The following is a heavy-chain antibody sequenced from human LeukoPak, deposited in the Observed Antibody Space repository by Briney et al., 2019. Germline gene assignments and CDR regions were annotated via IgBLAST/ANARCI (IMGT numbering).Heavy chain of an antibody. CDR1: GYTFASYG. V-gene: IGHV1-18*01. D-gene: IGHD2-2*01. J-gene: IGHJ4*02. CDR3: ARDNRYCSSTSCYSTPIPSDY. CDR2: ISAYNGNT. Sequence: ASVKVSCKASGYTFASYGIRWVRQAPGQGLEWMGWISAYNGNTNYAQKLQGRVTMTTDTSTSTAYMELRSLRSDDTAVYYCARDNRYCSSTSCYSTPIPSDYWGQGTLVTVSS.